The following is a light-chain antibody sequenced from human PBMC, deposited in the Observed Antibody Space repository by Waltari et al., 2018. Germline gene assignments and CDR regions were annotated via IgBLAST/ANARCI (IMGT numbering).Light chain of an antibody. V-gene: IGKV3-20*01. CDR2: AAS. J-gene: IGKJ5*01. CDR3: QQYDTSPPGIT. CDR1: QSVRNNS. Sequence: EVVLTQSPGTLSLSPGERATLSCRASQSVRNNSFAWYHQKPGQAPRLLIYAASSRAAGIPDRFSGSGSGTDFTLTISRLEPEDFAVYYCQQYDTSPPGITFGQGTRLENK.